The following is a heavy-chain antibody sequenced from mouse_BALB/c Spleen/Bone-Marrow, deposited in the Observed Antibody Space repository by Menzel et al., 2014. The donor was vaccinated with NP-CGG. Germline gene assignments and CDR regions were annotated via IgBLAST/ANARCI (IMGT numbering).Heavy chain of an antibody. CDR1: GFTFSDYY. CDR3: ARDGDYKYAWFAY. V-gene: IGHV5-4*02. Sequence: EVKLVESGGDLVKPGGSLKLSCAASGFTFSDYYMYWVRQTPEKRPEWVATISDGGSYTYYPDSVKGRFTISRDNAKNNLYLHMSNLKSEDTAMYYCARDGDYKYAWFAYWGQGTLVTVSA. J-gene: IGHJ3*01. CDR2: ISDGGSYT. D-gene: IGHD2-14*01.